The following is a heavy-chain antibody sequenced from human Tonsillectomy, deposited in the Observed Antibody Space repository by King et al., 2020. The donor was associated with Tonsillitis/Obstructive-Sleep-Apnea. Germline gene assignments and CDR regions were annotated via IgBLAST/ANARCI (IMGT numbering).Heavy chain of an antibody. D-gene: IGHD1-1*01. J-gene: IGHJ3*02. Sequence: VQLVESGGGLVQPGGSLRLSCAASGFTFSSYSMNWVRQAPGKGLEWVSTMTGTGFSTYYADSVKGRFTISRDNSKNTLHLQMNSLRAEDTAVYYCAQGHGDDHAFDIWGQGTMVTVSS. CDR3: AQGHGDDHAFDI. V-gene: IGHV3-23*04. CDR2: MTGTGFST. CDR1: GFTFSSYS.